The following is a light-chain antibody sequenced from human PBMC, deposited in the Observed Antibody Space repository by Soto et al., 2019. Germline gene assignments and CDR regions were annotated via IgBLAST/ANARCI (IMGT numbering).Light chain of an antibody. Sequence: QSALTQPASVSGSPGQSITISCIGTSSDVGSYNLVSWYQQHPGKAPKVLIYEVSKRPSGVSNRFSGSKSGNTASLTISGLQAEDEAEYYCCSYAGSRTHVLFGGGTKVTVL. CDR3: CSYAGSRTHVL. CDR1: SSDVGSYNL. CDR2: EVS. V-gene: IGLV2-23*02. J-gene: IGLJ2*01.